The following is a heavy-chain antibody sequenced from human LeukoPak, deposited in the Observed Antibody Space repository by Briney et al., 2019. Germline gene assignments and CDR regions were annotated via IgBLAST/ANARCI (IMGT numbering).Heavy chain of an antibody. V-gene: IGHV3-21*01. CDR2: ISSSSSYI. D-gene: IGHD2-15*01. J-gene: IGHJ6*02. CDR3: GSGGSYYYGMDV. Sequence: GGSLRLSCAASGFTFSSYSMNWVRQAPGKGLEWVSSISSSSSYIYYADSVKGRFTISRDNAKNSLYLQMNSLRAEDTAVYYCGSGGSYYYGMDVWGQGTTVTVSS. CDR1: GFTFSSYS.